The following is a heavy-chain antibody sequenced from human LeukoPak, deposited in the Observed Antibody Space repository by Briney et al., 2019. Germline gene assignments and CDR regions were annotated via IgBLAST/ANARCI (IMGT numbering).Heavy chain of an antibody. J-gene: IGHJ4*02. V-gene: IGHV1-18*01. D-gene: IGHD3-10*01. CDR1: GYTFTRYG. CDR3: ARTGYGSGSDYFDF. Sequence: ASVKVSCTTSGYTFTRYGVSWVRQAPGQGLEWMGGISPQNGDRDDEQKFKDRITMTTDTSTNTVYLELRSLRPDDTAMYYCARTGYGSGSDYFDFWGQGTLVTVSS. CDR2: ISPQNGDR.